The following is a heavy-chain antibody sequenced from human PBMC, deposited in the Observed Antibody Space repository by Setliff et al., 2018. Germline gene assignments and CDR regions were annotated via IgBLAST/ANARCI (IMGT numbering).Heavy chain of an antibody. Sequence: KPSETLSLTCKVSGDSMIGCYWSWIRQPPGKGLDWIGYVYSGGSPNYSPSFKSRVTMSIGTSKNQFSLKLKSVTAADTAVYYCARLYPNDNSADCRRAPFDVWGQGMMVTVSS. CDR3: ARLYPNDNSADCRRAPFDV. J-gene: IGHJ3*01. CDR2: VYSGGSP. V-gene: IGHV4-59*01. D-gene: IGHD3-22*01. CDR1: GDSMIGCY.